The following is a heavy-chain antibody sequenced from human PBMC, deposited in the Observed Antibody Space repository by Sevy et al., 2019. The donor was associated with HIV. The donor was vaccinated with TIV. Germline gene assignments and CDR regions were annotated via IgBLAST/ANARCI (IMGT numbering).Heavy chain of an antibody. CDR2: ISWDGSST. V-gene: IGHV3-43*01. CDR3: TKGGVSAGYAYDI. CDR1: GLNFNDYT. D-gene: IGHD2-2*01. J-gene: IGHJ3*02. Sequence: GGSLRLSCAASGLNFNDYTMNWVRQAPGKGLEWVSFISWDGSSTYYADSVKGRFTISRENTKNSLFLQMNSLGTEDTAWYYCTKGGVSAGYAYDIWGQGTMVTVSS.